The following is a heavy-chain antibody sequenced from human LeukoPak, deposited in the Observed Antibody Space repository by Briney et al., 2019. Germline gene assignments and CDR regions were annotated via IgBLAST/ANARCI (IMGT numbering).Heavy chain of an antibody. D-gene: IGHD3-16*01. CDR1: GFTFDDYV. V-gene: IGHV3-20*04. CDR2: INWNGGST. Sequence: GGSLRLSCGASGFTFDDYVMSGVPQAPGKGLEGVSGINWNGGSTGYADSVKGRFTISRDNAKNSLYLQMNSLRAEDTALYYCASARLTPYYFDYWGQGTLVTVSS. J-gene: IGHJ4*02. CDR3: ASARLTPYYFDY.